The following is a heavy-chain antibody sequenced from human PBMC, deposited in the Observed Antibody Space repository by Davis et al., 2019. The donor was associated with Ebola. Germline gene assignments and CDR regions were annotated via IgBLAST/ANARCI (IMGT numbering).Heavy chain of an antibody. CDR3: ARVRAYYYYYGMDV. D-gene: IGHD4-17*01. Sequence: MPSETLSLTCTVSGGSVSNYYWSWIRQPPGKGLEWIGEINHSGSTNYNPSLKSRVTISVDTSKNQFSLKLSSVTAADTAVYYCARVRAYYYYYGMDVWGQGTTVTVSS. CDR1: GGSVSNYY. J-gene: IGHJ6*02. V-gene: IGHV4-34*01. CDR2: INHSGST.